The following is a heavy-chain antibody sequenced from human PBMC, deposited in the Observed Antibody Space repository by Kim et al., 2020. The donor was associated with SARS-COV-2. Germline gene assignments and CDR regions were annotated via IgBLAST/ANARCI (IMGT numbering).Heavy chain of an antibody. V-gene: IGHV4-39*01. D-gene: IGHD3-10*01. CDR1: GGSIRSSTHY. J-gene: IGHJ2*01. CDR2: IFHSGSG. CDR3: ARQTWFWYFDL. Sequence: SETLSLTCTVSGGSIRSSTHYWAWIRQTPGKGLEWIGNIFHSGSGYDNPSLKSRVAISVDTSKNQLSLTLSSVTAADTAVDYCARQTWFWYFDLWGRGTL.